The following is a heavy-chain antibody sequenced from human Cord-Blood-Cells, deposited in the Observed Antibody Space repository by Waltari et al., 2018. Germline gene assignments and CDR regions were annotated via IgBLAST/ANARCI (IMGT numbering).Heavy chain of an antibody. CDR1: GGYISSYY. Sequence: QVQLQESGPGLVKPSETLSLTCTVSGGYISSYYWCWIRQPPGKGLEWMGYIYYSGSNNYNPSLKRRFTISVDTSKNQFSLKLSSVTAADTAVYYCAREEHSSSWYAFDIWGQGTMVTVSS. J-gene: IGHJ3*02. V-gene: IGHV4-59*01. CDR2: IYYSGSN. D-gene: IGHD6-13*01. CDR3: AREEHSSSWYAFDI.